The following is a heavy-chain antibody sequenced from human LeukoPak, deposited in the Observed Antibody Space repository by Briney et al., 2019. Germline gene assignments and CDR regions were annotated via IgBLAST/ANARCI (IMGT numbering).Heavy chain of an antibody. CDR3: ARQRLDGDILGFDW. V-gene: IGHV4-4*07. CDR1: GASISGHY. Sequence: SETLSLTYNVSGASISGHYWSWIRHPAGKSLEWIGRIHTSGSPIYNPSLSSRVTMSVDTSKGQFSLTMNSLTAADTAIYYCARQRLDGDILGFDWWGQGTLVTVSS. D-gene: IGHD2-21*01. CDR2: IHTSGSP. J-gene: IGHJ4*02.